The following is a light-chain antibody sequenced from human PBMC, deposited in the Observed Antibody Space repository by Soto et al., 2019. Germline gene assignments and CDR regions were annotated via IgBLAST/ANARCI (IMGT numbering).Light chain of an antibody. CDR2: AAS. CDR3: QKYNSAPRS. J-gene: IGKJ5*01. V-gene: IGKV1-8*01. Sequence: AIRMTQSPSSFSASTGDRVTITCRASQGISSYLAWYQQKPGKAPKLLIYAASTLQSGVPSRFSGSGSGTDFTLTISCLQSEDFATYYCQKYNSAPRSFGQGTRLEIK. CDR1: QGISSY.